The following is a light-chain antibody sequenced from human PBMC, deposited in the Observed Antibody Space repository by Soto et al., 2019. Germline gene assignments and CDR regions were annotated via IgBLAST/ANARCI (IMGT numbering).Light chain of an antibody. CDR2: GAS. CDR1: QSVSSN. V-gene: IGKV3-15*01. CDR3: QQHNNWPPWT. Sequence: EIVMTQSPATLSVSPGERATLSCRSSQSVSSNLAWYQQKPGQAPRLLMYGASTRATGIPDRFSGSGSGTEFTLTISSLQSEDFEFYSCQQHNNWPPWTFGQGTKVEIK. J-gene: IGKJ1*01.